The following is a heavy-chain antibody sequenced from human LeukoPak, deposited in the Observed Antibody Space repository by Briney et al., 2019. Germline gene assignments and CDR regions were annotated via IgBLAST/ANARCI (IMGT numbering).Heavy chain of an antibody. CDR2: INPSGGST. J-gene: IGHJ4*02. V-gene: IGHV1-46*03. Sequence: ASVKVSCKASGYTFTSYYMHWVRQAPGQGLEWMGIINPSGGSTSYAQKLQGRVTMTRDTSTSTVYMELSSLRSEDTAVYYCARVGYSYGYFDYWGQGTLVTVSS. CDR3: ARVGYSYGYFDY. D-gene: IGHD5-18*01. CDR1: GYTFTSYY.